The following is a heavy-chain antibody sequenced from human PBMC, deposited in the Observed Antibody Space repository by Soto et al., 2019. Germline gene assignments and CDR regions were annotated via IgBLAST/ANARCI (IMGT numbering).Heavy chain of an antibody. CDR2: IDKVGTDS. Sequence: EVQLVESGGGLVQPGGSLRLSCAASEFTFSGRSVHWVRQAPGKELVWVSGIDKVGTDSTYADSVKGRFTSSRDNAKNTVYLQMNSLGVEDTAVYYCARGWFGPDVWGKGTTVTVSS. D-gene: IGHD3-10*01. CDR3: ARGWFGPDV. CDR1: EFTFSGRS. V-gene: IGHV3-74*01. J-gene: IGHJ6*03.